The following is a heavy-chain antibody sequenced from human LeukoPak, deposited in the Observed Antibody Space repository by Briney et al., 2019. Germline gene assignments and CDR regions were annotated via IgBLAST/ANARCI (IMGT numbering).Heavy chain of an antibody. CDR3: ARARYGSGSYHFMDV. CDR2: INHSGST. Sequence: PSETLSLTCAVYGGSFSGYYWSWIRQPPGKWLEWIGEINHSGSTNYNPSLKSRVTISVDTSKIQFSLKLSSVTAADTAVYYCARARYGSGSYHFMDVWGKGTTVTISS. D-gene: IGHD3-10*01. CDR1: GGSFSGYY. J-gene: IGHJ6*03. V-gene: IGHV4-34*01.